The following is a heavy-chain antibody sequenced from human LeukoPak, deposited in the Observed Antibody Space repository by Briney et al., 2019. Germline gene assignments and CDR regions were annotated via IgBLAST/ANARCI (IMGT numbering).Heavy chain of an antibody. CDR1: GFTFSDYY. CDR3: ARDVAAAGTGYYYYYGMDV. Sequence: GGSLSLSCAASGFTFSDYYMSWIRQAPGKGLEWVSYISSSGSTIYYADSVKGRSTISRDNAKNSLYLQMNSLRAEDTAVYYCARDVAAAGTGYYYYYGMDVWGQGTTVTVSS. J-gene: IGHJ6*02. CDR2: ISSSGSTI. D-gene: IGHD6-13*01. V-gene: IGHV3-11*01.